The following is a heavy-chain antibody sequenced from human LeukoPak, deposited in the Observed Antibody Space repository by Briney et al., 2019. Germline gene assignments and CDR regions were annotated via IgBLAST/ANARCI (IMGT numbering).Heavy chain of an antibody. V-gene: IGHV1-18*01. Sequence: ASVKVSCKASGGTFSSYAISWVRQAPGQGLEWMGWISAYNGNTNYAQKLQGRVTMTTDKSTSTAYMELRSLRSDDTAVYYCARQQWLVPFDYWGQGTLVTVSS. D-gene: IGHD6-19*01. J-gene: IGHJ4*02. CDR2: ISAYNGNT. CDR1: GGTFSSYA. CDR3: ARQQWLVPFDY.